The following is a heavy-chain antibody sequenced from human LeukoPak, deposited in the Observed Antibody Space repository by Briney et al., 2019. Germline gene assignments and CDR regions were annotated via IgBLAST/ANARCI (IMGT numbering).Heavy chain of an antibody. J-gene: IGHJ6*03. CDR1: GGSISSYY. Sequence: PSETLSLTCTVSGGSISSYYWNWIRQPAGKGLEWIGRIYTSGSTNYNPSLKSRVTMSVDTSKNQFSLKLSSVTAADTAVYYCARVRYYDSSGYRPNYYYYYYMDVWGKGTTVTVSS. CDR2: IYTSGST. V-gene: IGHV4-4*07. CDR3: ARVRYYDSSGYRPNYYYYYYMDV. D-gene: IGHD3-22*01.